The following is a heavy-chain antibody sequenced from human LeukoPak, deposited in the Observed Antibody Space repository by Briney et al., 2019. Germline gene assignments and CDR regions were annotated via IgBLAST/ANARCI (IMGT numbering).Heavy chain of an antibody. CDR3: ARDTVGATFPGAFDI. V-gene: IGHV4-39*07. Sequence: GSLRLSCAASGFTFSSYEMNWVRQTPGKGLEWIGSIYYSGSTYYNPSLKSRVTISLDTSKNHFSLKLSSVTAADTAVYYCARDTVGATFPGAFDIWGQGTMVTVSS. CDR1: GFTFSSYE. D-gene: IGHD1-26*01. CDR2: IYYSGST. J-gene: IGHJ3*02.